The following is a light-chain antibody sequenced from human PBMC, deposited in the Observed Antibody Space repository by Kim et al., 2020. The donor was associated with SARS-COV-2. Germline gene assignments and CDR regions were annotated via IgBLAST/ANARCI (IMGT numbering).Light chain of an antibody. J-gene: IGKJ5*01. CDR1: QDISND. Sequence: ASVGDRVTITCQASQDISNDLNWYQQKPGKAPKLLIYDASNLETGVPSRFSGSGSGTDFTFNISSLQPEDIATYYGQQYDNRPSTFGQGTRLESK. CDR3: QQYDNRPST. V-gene: IGKV1-33*01. CDR2: DAS.